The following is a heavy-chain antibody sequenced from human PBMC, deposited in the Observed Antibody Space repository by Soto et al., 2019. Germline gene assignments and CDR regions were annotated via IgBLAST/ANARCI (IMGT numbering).Heavy chain of an antibody. CDR3: ARSSVRGWSY. J-gene: IGHJ4*02. Sequence: SETLSLTXAVYGGSFSGYYWTWIRQPPGKGLEWIGEITHSGSTNYNPSLKSRVTISVDTSKNQFSLNLNSVTAADTAVCYCARSSVRGWSYWGQGTLVTVSS. D-gene: IGHD3-10*02. CDR2: ITHSGST. V-gene: IGHV4-34*01. CDR1: GGSFSGYY.